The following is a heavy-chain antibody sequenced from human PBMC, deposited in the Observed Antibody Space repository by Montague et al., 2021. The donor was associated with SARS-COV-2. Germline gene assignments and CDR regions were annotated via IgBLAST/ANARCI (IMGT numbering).Heavy chain of an antibody. Sequence: LSLSFSASGFTFGDYTMHWVRQAPGKGLEWVSGINWNSGSIGYADSVKGRVTISRDNAKRYLYLEMNSLRGEDTAIYYCAKDARPGIGAPEDHWGQGTLVIVSS. V-gene: IGHV3-9*01. CDR3: AKDARPGIGAPEDH. J-gene: IGHJ4*02. CDR2: INWNSGSI. CDR1: GFTFGDYT. D-gene: IGHD6-13*01.